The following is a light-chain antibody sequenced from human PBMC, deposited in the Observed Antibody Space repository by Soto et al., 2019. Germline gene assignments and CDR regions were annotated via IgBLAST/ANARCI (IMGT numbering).Light chain of an antibody. V-gene: IGLV2-8*01. CDR1: SSDIGGYNY. Sequence: QSALTQPPSASGSPGQSVTISCTGTSSDIGGYNYVFWYQQHPGKAPKLMIYEVDKRPSGVPDRFSGSKSGNTASLTVSELQAEDEADYYCSSYAASTYVLFGGGTKLTVL. CDR3: SSYAASTYVL. CDR2: EVD. J-gene: IGLJ2*01.